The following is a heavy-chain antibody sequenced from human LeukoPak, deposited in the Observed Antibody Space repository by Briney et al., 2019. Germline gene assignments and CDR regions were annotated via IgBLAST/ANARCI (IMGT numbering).Heavy chain of an antibody. CDR2: INWNGGST. CDR1: GFTFDDYG. J-gene: IGHJ3*02. D-gene: IGHD3-22*01. V-gene: IGHV3-20*04. CDR3: ARDRVGYYYDSSGYPDAFDI. Sequence: GGFLRLSCAASGFTFDDYGMSWVRQAPGEGLEWVSGINWNGGSTGYADSVKGRFTISRDNAKNSLYLQMNSLRAEDTALYYCARDRVGYYYDSSGYPDAFDIWGQGTMVTVSS.